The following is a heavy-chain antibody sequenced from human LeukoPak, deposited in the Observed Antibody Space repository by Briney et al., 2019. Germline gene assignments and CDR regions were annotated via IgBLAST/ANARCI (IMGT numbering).Heavy chain of an antibody. CDR3: AKTPDQFTYYDILTGPRGY. D-gene: IGHD3-9*01. V-gene: IGHV3-23*01. CDR2: ISGSGGST. Sequence: PGGSLRLSCAASGFTFSSYSMNWVRQAPGKGLEWVSAISGSGGSTYYADSVKGRFTISRDNSKNTLYLQMNSLRAEDTAVYYCAKTPDQFTYYDILTGPRGYSGQGTLVTVSS. J-gene: IGHJ4*02. CDR1: GFTFSSYS.